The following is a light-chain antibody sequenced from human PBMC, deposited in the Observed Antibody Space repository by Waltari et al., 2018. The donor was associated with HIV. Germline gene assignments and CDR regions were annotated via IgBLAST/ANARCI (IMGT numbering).Light chain of an antibody. CDR1: SLRNYF. J-gene: IGLJ2*01. V-gene: IGLV3-19*01. CDR3: NSRDSSGNRLVI. Sequence: SSEVTQDPTVSVALGQTVRIKCQGESLRNYFPSWYQQKPGQAPVLVIYGENNRPSGIPDRFSGSTSGNTASLIITGAQAEDEAEYYCNSRDSSGNRLVIFGGGTKLTVL. CDR2: GEN.